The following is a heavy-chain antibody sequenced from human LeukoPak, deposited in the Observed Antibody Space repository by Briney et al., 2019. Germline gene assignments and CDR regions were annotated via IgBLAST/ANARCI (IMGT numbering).Heavy chain of an antibody. J-gene: IGHJ5*02. V-gene: IGHV4-39*07. CDR1: GGYIITSGHY. D-gene: IGHD4-23*01. CDR2: VYYTGVT. CDR3: ARERSSSGGHNWFDP. Sequence: MPSETLSLTCTVSGGYIITSGHYWGWIRQPPGKGLEWIGSVYYTGVTSTNPFFRSRMSISVDTSKSQFSLNLTSVTAADAAVYYCARERSSSGGHNWFDPWGQGTLVTVSS.